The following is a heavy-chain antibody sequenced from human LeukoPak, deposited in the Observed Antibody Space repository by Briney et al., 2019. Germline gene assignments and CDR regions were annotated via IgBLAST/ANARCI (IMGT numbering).Heavy chain of an antibody. D-gene: IGHD1-26*01. Sequence: SVKVSCKTSGGTFSSYAISWVRQAPGQGLEWMGGIIPMFGTTNYAQKFQGRVTITADESKSTVYMELSSLRSEDTAVYYCARARGSPAEFDYWGQGTLVTVSS. CDR3: ARARGSPAEFDY. CDR2: IIPMFGTT. J-gene: IGHJ4*02. V-gene: IGHV1-69*13. CDR1: GGTFSSYA.